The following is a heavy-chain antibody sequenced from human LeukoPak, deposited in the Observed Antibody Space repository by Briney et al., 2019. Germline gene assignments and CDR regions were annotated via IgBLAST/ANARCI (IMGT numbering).Heavy chain of an antibody. Sequence: GGSLRLSCAASGFTFSSYWMHWVRQAPGKGLVWVSRLNRHGGSTTYADSMKGRFTISRDNAKNTLYLQMNSLRAEDTAVYYCARASSDGADAFDVWGQGTMVTVSS. D-gene: IGHD4-17*01. CDR2: LNRHGGST. J-gene: IGHJ3*01. V-gene: IGHV3-74*01. CDR3: ARASSDGADAFDV. CDR1: GFTFSSYW.